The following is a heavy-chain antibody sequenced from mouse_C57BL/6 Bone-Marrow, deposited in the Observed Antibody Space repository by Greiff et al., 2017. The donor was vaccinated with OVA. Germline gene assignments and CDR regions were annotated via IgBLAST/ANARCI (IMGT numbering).Heavy chain of an antibody. CDR3: ASYSNCYYYAMDY. CDR2: ILPSIGRT. D-gene: IGHD2-5*01. CDR1: DSEVFPIAY. J-gene: IGHJ4*01. V-gene: IGHV15-2*01. Sequence: VKLQQSGSELRSPGSSVKLSCKDFDSEVFPIAYMSWVRQKPGHGFEWIGGILPSIGRTIYGEKFEDKATLDADTLSNTAYLELNSLTSEDSAIYYCASYSNCYYYAMDYWGQGTSVTVSS.